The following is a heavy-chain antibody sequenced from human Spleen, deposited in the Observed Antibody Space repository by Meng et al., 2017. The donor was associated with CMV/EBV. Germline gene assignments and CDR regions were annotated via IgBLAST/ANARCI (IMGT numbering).Heavy chain of an antibody. CDR2: IYYSGST. CDR1: GGRVRSGSYY. CDR3: ARDGPVGATQSFDY. J-gene: IGHJ4*02. D-gene: IGHD1-26*01. Sequence: SGGRVRSGSYYWRSIRQAPGQGLEWIGYIYYSGSTNYNPSLKSRVTISVDTSKNQFSLKLSSVTAADTAVYYCARDGPVGATQSFDYWGQGTLVTVSS. V-gene: IGHV4-61*01.